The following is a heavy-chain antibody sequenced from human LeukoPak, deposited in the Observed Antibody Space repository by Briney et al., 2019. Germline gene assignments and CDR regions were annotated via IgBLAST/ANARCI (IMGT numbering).Heavy chain of an antibody. D-gene: IGHD6-13*01. CDR1: GYTFTGCY. CDR2: INPNSGGT. V-gene: IGHV1-2*02. CDR3: ARANGSRSWFDP. J-gene: IGHJ5*02. Sequence: ASVTVSCKASGYTFTGCYMHWVRQAPGQGLEWMGWINPNSGGTNYAQKFQGRVTMTRDTSISTAYMELSRVRSDDTAVYYCARANGSRSWFDPWGQGTLVTVSS.